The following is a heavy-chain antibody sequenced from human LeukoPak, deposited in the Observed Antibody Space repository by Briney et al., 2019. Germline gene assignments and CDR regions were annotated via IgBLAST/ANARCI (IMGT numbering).Heavy chain of an antibody. V-gene: IGHV3-21*01. CDR3: ARDPEGIAAAAPSDY. D-gene: IGHD6-13*01. J-gene: IGHJ4*02. CDR2: ISSSSSYI. Sequence: GGSLRLSCAASGFTFRSYSMSWVRQAPGKGLEWVSSISSSSSYIYYADSVKGRFTISRDNAKNSLYLQMNSLRAEDTAVYYCARDPEGIAAAAPSDYWGQGTLVTVSS. CDR1: GFTFRSYS.